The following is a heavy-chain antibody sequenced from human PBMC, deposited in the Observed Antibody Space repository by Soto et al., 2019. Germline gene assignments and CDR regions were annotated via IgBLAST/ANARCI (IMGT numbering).Heavy chain of an antibody. CDR1: GFTFSTYS. V-gene: IGHV3-21*01. CDR3: AREYTAWPLAYGLDV. CDR2: ISSRSDI. J-gene: IGHJ6*02. D-gene: IGHD2-2*02. Sequence: GGSLRLSCVGSGFTFSTYSINWVRQAPGKGLEWVSSISSRSDIYYADSVKGRFTISRDNAKNSVSLQMNSLRAEDTAVYYCAREYTAWPLAYGLDVWGQGTTVTAP.